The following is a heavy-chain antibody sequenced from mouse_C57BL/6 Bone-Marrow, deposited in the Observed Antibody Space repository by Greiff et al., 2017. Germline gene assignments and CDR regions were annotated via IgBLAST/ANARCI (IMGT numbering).Heavy chain of an antibody. CDR2: INPSTGGT. V-gene: IGHV1-42*01. J-gene: IGHJ1*03. Sequence: VQLKQSGPELVKPGASVKISCKASGYSFTGYYMNWVKQSPEKSLEWIGEINPSTGGTTYNQKFKAKATLTVDKSSSTAYMQLKGLTSEDSAVYYCARWYYGSPWYFDVWGTGTTVTVSS. CDR1: GYSFTGYY. CDR3: ARWYYGSPWYFDV. D-gene: IGHD1-1*01.